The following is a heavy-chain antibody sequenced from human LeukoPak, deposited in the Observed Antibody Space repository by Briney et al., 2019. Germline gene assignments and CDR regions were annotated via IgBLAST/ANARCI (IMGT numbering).Heavy chain of an antibody. D-gene: IGHD2-2*01. CDR1: GYSFTAYY. V-gene: IGHV1-2*04. J-gene: IGHJ6*03. Sequence: ASVKVSCKASGYSFTAYYMHWVRQAPGQGLEWMGWINPNSGGTNYAQKFQGWVTMTRDTSISTAYMELSRLRSDDTAVYYCARAMIVVVPAAMGMLNYYYYYMDVWGKGTTVTVSS. CDR2: INPNSGGT. CDR3: ARAMIVVVPAAMGMLNYYYYYMDV.